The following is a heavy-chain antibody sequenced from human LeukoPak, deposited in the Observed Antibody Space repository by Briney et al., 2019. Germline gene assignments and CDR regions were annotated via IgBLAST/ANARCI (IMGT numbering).Heavy chain of an antibody. Sequence: SSETLSLTCTVSGGSVSSSSYYWGWIRQPPGKGLEWIGSIYYSGSTYYNPSFKSRVTISADTSKNQFSLKLSSVTAADTSVYYCADFSGSYLSGAFDIWGQGTMVTVSS. J-gene: IGHJ3*02. V-gene: IGHV4-39*01. CDR2: IYYSGST. CDR3: ADFSGSYLSGAFDI. D-gene: IGHD1-26*01. CDR1: GGSVSSSSYY.